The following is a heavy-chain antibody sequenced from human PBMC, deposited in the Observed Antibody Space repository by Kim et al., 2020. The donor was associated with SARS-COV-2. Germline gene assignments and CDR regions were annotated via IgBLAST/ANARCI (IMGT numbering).Heavy chain of an antibody. CDR3: TRVAGMTLAYWDAFDS. J-gene: IGHJ3*02. CDR1: GFTFSGYA. V-gene: IGHV3-73*01. CDR2: IRSKANSYET. D-gene: IGHD1-1*01. Sequence: GGSLRLSCAASGFTFSGYAMHWVRQAPEKGLEWVGRIRSKANSYETTYSASVKGTFTISRDDSKNTAYLQMNSLKIEDTAVYYCTRVAGMTLAYWDAFDSWGQGTLVTVSS.